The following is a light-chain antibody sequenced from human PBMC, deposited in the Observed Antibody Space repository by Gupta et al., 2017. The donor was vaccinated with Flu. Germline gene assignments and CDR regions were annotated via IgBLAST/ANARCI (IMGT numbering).Light chain of an antibody. V-gene: IGKV3-20*01. CDR2: GAS. J-gene: IGKJ2*01. Sequence: VPSQSPCTLSLSPGERATLFCRASQSVSSSYLDWYQQKPGQAPRLLIYGASGRTTGSPDRFSGSGSGADFTLTISRLEPEDFAVYYCQQYGSSPPYTFGQGTKLEIK. CDR1: QSVSSSY. CDR3: QQYGSSPPYT.